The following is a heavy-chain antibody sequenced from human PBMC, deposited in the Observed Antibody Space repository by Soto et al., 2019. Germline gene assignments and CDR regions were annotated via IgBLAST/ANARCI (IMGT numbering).Heavy chain of an antibody. J-gene: IGHJ4*02. CDR3: ARGGVKYTFGRHFDT. CDR1: GFTFSTYD. CDR2: IGTTGDT. D-gene: IGHD3-16*01. V-gene: IGHV3-13*01. Sequence: EVQLVQSGGGLVQPGVSLRLSCAASGFTFSTYDMHWVRRTAGKGLELVSCIGTTGDTYYPDSVKGRFTISRDDAKNYLYLQMHSLRAEDTAVYYCARGGVKYTFGRHFDTWGQGNLVTVSS.